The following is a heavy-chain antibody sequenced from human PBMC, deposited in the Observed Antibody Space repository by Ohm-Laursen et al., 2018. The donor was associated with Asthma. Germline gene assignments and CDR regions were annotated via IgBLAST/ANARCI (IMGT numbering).Heavy chain of an antibody. D-gene: IGHD2-2*01. J-gene: IGHJ6*02. Sequence: SQTLSLTCTVSGGSISSGDYSWSWIRQPPGKGLEWIGYIYHSGSTYYNPSLKSRVTISVDRSKNQFSLKLSSVTAADTAVYYCARAPTRESYYYGMDVWGQGTTVTVSS. CDR2: IYHSGST. CDR1: GGSISSGDYS. CDR3: ARAPTRESYYYGMDV. V-gene: IGHV4-30-2*01.